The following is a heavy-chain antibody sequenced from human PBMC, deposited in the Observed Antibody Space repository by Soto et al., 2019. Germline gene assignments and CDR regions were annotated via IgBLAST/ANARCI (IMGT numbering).Heavy chain of an antibody. J-gene: IGHJ4*02. CDR2: ISAYNGNT. D-gene: IGHD3-10*01. Sequence: QVQLVQSGAEVKKPGASVKVSCKASGYTFSSYGISWVRQAPGQGLEWMGWISAYNGNTNYAQKLQGRVTMTTDTSTSTAYMDRRRLRSDDTAIYYCARDEGDGSGSYYGYWGQGTLVTVSS. CDR3: ARDEGDGSGSYYGY. CDR1: GYTFSSYG. V-gene: IGHV1-18*01.